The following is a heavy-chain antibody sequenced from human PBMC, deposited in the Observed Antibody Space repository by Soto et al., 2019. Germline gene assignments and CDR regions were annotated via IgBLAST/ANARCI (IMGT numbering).Heavy chain of an antibody. J-gene: IGHJ4*02. Sequence: QVQLVQSGAEVKKPGASVKVSCKASGYTFTSYYMHWVRQAPGQGLEWMGIINPSGGSTSYAQKFQGRVTMTRDTSTSTFYMELSSLRSEDTAVYYCASRRVGATGFDYWGQGTLVTVSS. CDR1: GYTFTSYY. D-gene: IGHD1-26*01. V-gene: IGHV1-46*01. CDR3: ASRRVGATGFDY. CDR2: INPSGGST.